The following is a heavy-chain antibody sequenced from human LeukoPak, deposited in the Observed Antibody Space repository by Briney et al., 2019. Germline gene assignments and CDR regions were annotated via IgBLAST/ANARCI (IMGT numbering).Heavy chain of an antibody. CDR3: VRGGDYSNWYFDL. J-gene: IGHJ2*01. D-gene: IGHD4-11*01. V-gene: IGHV3-48*01. CDR2: ISSSSSTI. Sequence: GGSLRLSCAASGFTFSSYSMNWVRQAPGKGLEWVSYISSSSSTIYYADSVKGRFTISRDNAKNSLYLQMNSLRAEDTAVYYCVRGGDYSNWYFDLWGRGTLVTVSS. CDR1: GFTFSSYS.